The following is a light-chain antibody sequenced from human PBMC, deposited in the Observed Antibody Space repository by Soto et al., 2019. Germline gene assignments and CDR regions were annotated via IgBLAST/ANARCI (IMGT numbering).Light chain of an antibody. J-gene: IGKJ1*01. CDR3: QQYNNWPPWT. V-gene: IGKV3-15*01. CDR2: DAS. Sequence: IVLTQSPATLSLSPGERASLSCRASQTVGKDLAWYQQKPGQAPRLLMYDASTRATGIPARFSGSGSGTEFTLTISSLQSEDFAVYYCQQYNNWPPWTFGQGTKVEIK. CDR1: QTVGKD.